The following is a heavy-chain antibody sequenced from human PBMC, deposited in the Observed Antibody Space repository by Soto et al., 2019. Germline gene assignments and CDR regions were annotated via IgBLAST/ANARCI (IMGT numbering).Heavy chain of an antibody. V-gene: IGHV3-30-3*01. Sequence: QVQLVESGGGVVQPGRSLRLSCAASGFTFSSYAMHWVRQAPGKGLEWVAVISYDGSNKYYADSVKGRFTISRDNSKNTLYLQMNSLRAEDTAVYYCARDVESGSSQYYYYYSGMDVWGQGTTVTVAS. D-gene: IGHD1-26*01. CDR3: ARDVESGSSQYYYYYSGMDV. CDR1: GFTFSSYA. CDR2: ISYDGSNK. J-gene: IGHJ6*02.